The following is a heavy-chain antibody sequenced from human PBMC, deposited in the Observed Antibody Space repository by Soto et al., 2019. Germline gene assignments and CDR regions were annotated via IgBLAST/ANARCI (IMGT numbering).Heavy chain of an antibody. V-gene: IGHV3-30*18. D-gene: IGHD3-10*01. J-gene: IGHJ4*02. CDR1: GFTFSSYG. CDR3: AKEGVWGVTGYYFDY. Sequence: GGSLRLSCAASGFTFSSYGMHWVRQAPGKGLEWVAVISYDGSNKYYADSVKGRFTISRDNSKNTLYLQMNSLRTEDTAVYYCAKEGVWGVTGYYFDYWGQGTLVTVSS. CDR2: ISYDGSNK.